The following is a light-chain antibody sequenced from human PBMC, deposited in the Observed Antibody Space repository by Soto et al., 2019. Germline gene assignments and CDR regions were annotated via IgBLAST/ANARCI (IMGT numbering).Light chain of an antibody. V-gene: IGLV2-14*01. J-gene: IGLJ3*02. Sequence: QSALIQPASVSGSPGQSITISCTGTNNDIGGFDFVSWYHQYPGKAPELVIYEVSNRPSGVSNRFSGSKASNTASLTISGLQAEDEADYYCSSYRSSGTWVFGGGTKLTVL. CDR2: EVS. CDR3: SSYRSSGTWV. CDR1: NNDIGGFDF.